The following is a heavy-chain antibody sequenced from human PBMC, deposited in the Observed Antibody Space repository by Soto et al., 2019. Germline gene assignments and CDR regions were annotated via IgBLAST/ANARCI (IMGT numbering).Heavy chain of an antibody. Sequence: GASVKGSCKASCYTCTSYCSSWVRQSPGQGLEWMGWISAYNGNTNYAQKLQGRVTMSTDTSTSTAYMELRSLRSDATDVYYCARPSGSYFPVDFDYWGQGTLVTVSS. D-gene: IGHD1-26*01. CDR2: ISAYNGNT. J-gene: IGHJ4*02. CDR1: CYTCTSYC. CDR3: ARPSGSYFPVDFDY. V-gene: IGHV1-18*01.